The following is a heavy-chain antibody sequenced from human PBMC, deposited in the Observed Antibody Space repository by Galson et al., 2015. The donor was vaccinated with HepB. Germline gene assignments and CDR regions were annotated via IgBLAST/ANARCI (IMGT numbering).Heavy chain of an antibody. Sequence: QSGAEVKKPGESLRISCKASGFTFTSSAVQWVRQARGQRLEWIGWIVVGSGNTNYAQKFQERVTITRDMSTSTAYMELSSLRSEDTAVYYCARGMGEQGVNWFDPWGQGTLVTVSS. D-gene: IGHD3-16*01. CDR3: ARGMGEQGVNWFDP. CDR2: IVVGSGNT. J-gene: IGHJ5*02. CDR1: GFTFTSSA. V-gene: IGHV1-58*01.